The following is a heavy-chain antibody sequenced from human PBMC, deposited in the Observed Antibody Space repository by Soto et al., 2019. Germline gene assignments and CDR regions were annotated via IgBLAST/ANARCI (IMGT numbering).Heavy chain of an antibody. Sequence: SETLSLTCTVSGGSISSYYWSWIRQPPGKGLEWIGYIYYSGSTNYNPSLKSRVTISVDTSKNQFSLKLSSVTAADTAVYYCARVVRGEWPYYYGMDVWGQGTTVTVSS. V-gene: IGHV4-59*01. J-gene: IGHJ6*02. CDR1: GGSISSYY. CDR3: ARVVRGEWPYYYGMDV. CDR2: IYYSGST. D-gene: IGHD3-16*01.